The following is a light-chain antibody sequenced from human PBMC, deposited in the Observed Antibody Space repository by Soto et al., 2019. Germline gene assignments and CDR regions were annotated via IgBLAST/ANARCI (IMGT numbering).Light chain of an antibody. CDR3: QHYASSVT. CDR2: GAS. Sequence: PGDRATLSCRASQSFSSTFFAWYQQKPGQAPRLLIYGASSRATGIPDRFSGSGSGTDFTLTISRLEPEDFAVYYCQHYASSVTFGQGTKVEIK. J-gene: IGKJ1*01. CDR1: QSFSSTF. V-gene: IGKV3-20*01.